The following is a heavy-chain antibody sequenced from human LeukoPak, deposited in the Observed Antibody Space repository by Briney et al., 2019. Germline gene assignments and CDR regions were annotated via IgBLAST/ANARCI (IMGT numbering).Heavy chain of an antibody. CDR2: INPKSGGT. V-gene: IGHV1-2*02. D-gene: IGHD5-12*01. CDR1: GYTFTGYY. Sequence: ASVKVSCKASGYTFTGYYMHWVRQAPGQGLEWMGWINPKSGGTNYAQKFQGRVTMTRDTSISTAYMELRSLRSDDTAVYYCARDPGNSGYDSPHSDYWGQGTLVTVSS. CDR3: ARDPGNSGYDSPHSDY. J-gene: IGHJ4*02.